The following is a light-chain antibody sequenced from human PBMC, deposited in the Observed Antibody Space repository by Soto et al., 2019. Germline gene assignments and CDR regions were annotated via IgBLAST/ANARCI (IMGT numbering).Light chain of an antibody. CDR3: SSYAGSNIFDV. J-gene: IGLJ2*01. CDR1: SSDVGGYNL. Sequence: QSALTQPPSASGSPGQSVTISCAGTSSDVGGYNLVSWYQQHPGKAPKLMIYEVIKRPPGVPDRFSGSKSGNTASLTVYGLQAEDEADYYCSSYAGSNIFDVFGGGTKVTVL. CDR2: EVI. V-gene: IGLV2-8*01.